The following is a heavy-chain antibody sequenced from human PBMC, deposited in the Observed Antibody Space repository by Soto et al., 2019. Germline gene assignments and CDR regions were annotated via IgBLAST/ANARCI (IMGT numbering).Heavy chain of an antibody. Sequence: GGSLRLSCAASGFTFSSYAMHWVRQAPGKGLEWVAVISYDGSNKYYADSVKGRFTISRDNSKNTLYLQMNSLRAEDTAVYYCASGTPEVTTNPDYWGQGTLVTVSS. J-gene: IGHJ4*02. CDR3: ASGTPEVTTNPDY. D-gene: IGHD4-17*01. CDR2: ISYDGSNK. V-gene: IGHV3-30-3*01. CDR1: GFTFSSYA.